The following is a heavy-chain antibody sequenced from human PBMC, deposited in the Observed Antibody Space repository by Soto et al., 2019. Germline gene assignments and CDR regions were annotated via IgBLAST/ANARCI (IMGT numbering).Heavy chain of an antibody. J-gene: IGHJ6*03. CDR2: IYYSGST. Sequence: SVTLSLTCTVSGGSISSYYWSWIRQPPGKGLEWIGYIYYSGSTNYNPSLKSRVTISVDTSKNQFSLKLSSVTAADTAVYYCARRRPYCSSTSCPYYYYYYMDVWGKGTTVTVSS. D-gene: IGHD2-2*01. CDR3: ARRRPYCSSTSCPYYYYYYMDV. CDR1: GGSISSYY. V-gene: IGHV4-59*08.